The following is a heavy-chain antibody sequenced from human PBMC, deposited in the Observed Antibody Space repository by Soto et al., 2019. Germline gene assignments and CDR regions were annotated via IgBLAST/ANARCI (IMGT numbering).Heavy chain of an antibody. Sequence: PARTLALSFIFSGFSLITSGVGVGLIRQPPGKALEWLGFIYWNDDKRYSPSLKSRLTITKDTSKNQVVLTMTNMDPVDTATYYCAKSGSSGWYGWFDPSGQGTLVTVSS. D-gene: IGHD6-19*01. V-gene: IGHV2-5*01. J-gene: IGHJ5*02. CDR2: IYWNDDK. CDR1: GFSLITSGVG. CDR3: AKSGSSGWYGWFDP.